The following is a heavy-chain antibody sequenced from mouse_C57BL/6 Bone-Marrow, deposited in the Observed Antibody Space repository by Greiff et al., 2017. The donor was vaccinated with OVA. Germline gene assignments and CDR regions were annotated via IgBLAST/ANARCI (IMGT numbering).Heavy chain of an antibody. CDR3: AKHEDGDNSTLGYYDY. CDR1: GYTFTEYT. J-gene: IGHJ2*01. V-gene: IGHV1-62-2*01. Sequence: QVQLQQSGAELVKPGASVKLSCKASGYTFTEYTIHWVKQRSGQGLEWIGWFYPGSGSIKYNEKFKDKATLTADKSSSTVYMELSRLTSEDSAVYFCAKHEDGDNSTLGYYDYWGQGTTLTVSS. D-gene: IGHD2-13*01. CDR2: FYPGSGSI.